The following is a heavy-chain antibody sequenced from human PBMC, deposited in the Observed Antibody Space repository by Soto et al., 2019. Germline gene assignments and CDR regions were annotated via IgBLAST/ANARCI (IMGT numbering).Heavy chain of an antibody. CDR1: GFSLSNARMG. CDR2: IFSNDEK. V-gene: IGHV2-26*01. J-gene: IGHJ3*02. D-gene: IGHD3-22*01. CDR3: ARIRAYYYDSSGYYLAFDI. Sequence: SGPTLVNPTETLTLTCTVSGFSLSNARMGVSWIRQPPGKALEWLAHIFSNDEKSYSTSLKSRLTIPKDTSKSQVVLTMTNMDPVDTATYYCARIRAYYYDSSGYYLAFDIWGQGTMVTVSS.